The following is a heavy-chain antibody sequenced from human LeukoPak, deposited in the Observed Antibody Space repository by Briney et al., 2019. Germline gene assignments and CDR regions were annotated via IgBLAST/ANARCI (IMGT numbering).Heavy chain of an antibody. CDR3: ARDTGSLGYCSGGSCYGWFDP. D-gene: IGHD2-15*01. Sequence: ASVKVSCKASGGTFSSYAISWVRQAPGQGLEWMGRINPNSGGTNYAQKFQGRVTMTRDTSISTAYMELSRLRSDDTAVYYCARDTGSLGYCSGGSCYGWFDPWGQGTLVTVSS. CDR2: INPNSGGT. CDR1: GGTFSSYA. J-gene: IGHJ5*02. V-gene: IGHV1-2*06.